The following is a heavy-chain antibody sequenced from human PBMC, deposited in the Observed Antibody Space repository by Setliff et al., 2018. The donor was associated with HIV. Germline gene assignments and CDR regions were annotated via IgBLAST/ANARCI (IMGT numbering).Heavy chain of an antibody. D-gene: IGHD3-10*01. CDR2: IIPILGIA. J-gene: IGHJ6*03. CDR1: GGTFSSYA. Sequence: GASVKVSCKASGGTFSSYAISWVRQAPGQGLEWMGGIIPILGIANYAQKFQGRVTITADKSTSTAYMELSSLRSEDTAVYYCAREGVSLWFGELPSSHYMDVWGKGTTVTVSS. V-gene: IGHV1-69*10. CDR3: AREGVSLWFGELPSSHYMDV.